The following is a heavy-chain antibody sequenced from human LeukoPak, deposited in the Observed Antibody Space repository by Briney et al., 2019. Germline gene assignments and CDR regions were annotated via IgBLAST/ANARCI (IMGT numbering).Heavy chain of an antibody. Sequence: GGSLRLSCAASGFTFSTYGMHWVRQAPGKGLEWVAVISYDGSNEYYADSVKGRFTISRDNSKNTLYLRMSSLRAEDMAVYYCAKEFNRGLPDYWGQGTLVTVPS. CDR1: GFTFSTYG. CDR2: ISYDGSNE. CDR3: AKEFNRGLPDY. J-gene: IGHJ4*02. V-gene: IGHV3-30*18. D-gene: IGHD2-21*01.